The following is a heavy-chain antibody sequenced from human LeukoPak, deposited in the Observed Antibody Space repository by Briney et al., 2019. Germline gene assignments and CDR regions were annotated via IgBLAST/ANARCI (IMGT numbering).Heavy chain of an antibody. D-gene: IGHD6-13*01. J-gene: IGHJ4*02. CDR3: ASAKTSSSSWFTFDY. V-gene: IGHV4-39*01. Sequence: ETLSLTCTVSGGSINSSSYYWGWIRQPPGKGLEWIGSIYYSGSTYYNPSLKSRVTISVDTSKNQFSLKLNSVTAADTAVYYCASAKTSSSSWFTFDYWGQGTLVTVSS. CDR1: GGSINSSSYY. CDR2: IYYSGST.